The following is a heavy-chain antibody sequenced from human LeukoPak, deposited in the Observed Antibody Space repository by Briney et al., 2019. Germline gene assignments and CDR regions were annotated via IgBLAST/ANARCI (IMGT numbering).Heavy chain of an antibody. V-gene: IGHV3-73*01. D-gene: IGHD4-17*01. J-gene: IGHJ4*02. CDR1: GFTLSDPA. CDR2: IRSKSNNYAT. Sequence: GGPLRLSCAASGFTLSDPAMHWVRHTSGKALEWVARIRSKSNNYATEYAESVRGRFTISRDDSKNKVYLQLNSLKTDDTAIYYCARHREPDYGDTKIFDFWGLGTLVTVSS. CDR3: ARHREPDYGDTKIFDF.